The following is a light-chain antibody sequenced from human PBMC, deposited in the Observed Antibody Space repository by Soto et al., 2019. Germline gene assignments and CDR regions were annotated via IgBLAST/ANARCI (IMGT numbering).Light chain of an antibody. CDR3: QQYNSWPPYT. V-gene: IGKV3-15*01. J-gene: IGKJ2*01. CDR2: GAS. CDR1: QSVSSN. Sequence: EIVMTQSPATLSVSPGERDTLSCRASQSVSSNLAWYQQKPGQAPRLLIYGASTRATGIPARFSGSGSGTEFTLTISILQSEAFAVYYCQQYNSWPPYTFGQGTNLEIK.